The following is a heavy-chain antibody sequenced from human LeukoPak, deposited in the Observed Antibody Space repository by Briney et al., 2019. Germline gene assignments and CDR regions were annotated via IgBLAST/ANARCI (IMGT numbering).Heavy chain of an antibody. CDR2: IYTTGST. CDR1: GTSITSWT. J-gene: IGHJ4*02. V-gene: IGHV4-4*07. Sequence: PSETLSLTCTVSGTSITSWTWTWVRQPAGKGLEWIGRIYTTGSTDYNPSLKTRVIISVDRSKNQFSLSLSSVTATDTAVYYCAREDPATDFDSWGQGTLVIVSS. CDR3: AREDPATDFDS.